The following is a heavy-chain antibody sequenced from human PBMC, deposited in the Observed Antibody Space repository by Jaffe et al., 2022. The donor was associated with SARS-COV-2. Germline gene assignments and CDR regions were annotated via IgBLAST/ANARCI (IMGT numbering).Heavy chain of an antibody. CDR3: ARESGRSSSWNDLSRKSAEYFQH. J-gene: IGHJ1*01. Sequence: QVQLVQSGAEVKKPGASVKVSCKASGYTFTGYYMHWVRQAPGQGLEWMGRINPNSGGTNYAQKFQGRVTMTRDTSISTAYMELSRLRSDDTAVYYCARESGRSSSWNDLSRKSAEYFQHWGQGTLVTVSS. D-gene: IGHD6-13*01. CDR1: GYTFTGYY. CDR2: INPNSGGT. V-gene: IGHV1-2*06.